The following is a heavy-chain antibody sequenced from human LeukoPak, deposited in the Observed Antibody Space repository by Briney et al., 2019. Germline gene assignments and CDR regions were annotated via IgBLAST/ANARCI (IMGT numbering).Heavy chain of an antibody. D-gene: IGHD5-18*01. CDR1: GFTISSYW. CDR3: ARVGLGTAMTD. V-gene: IGHV3-74*01. Sequence: GGSQRLSCAASGFTISSYWMHWVRQAPGKGLVWVSRIDSDGTSTSYADSVKGRFTISRDNAKSTLYLQMNSLRAEDTAVYYCARVGLGTAMTDWGQGTMVTVSS. CDR2: IDSDGTST. J-gene: IGHJ3*01.